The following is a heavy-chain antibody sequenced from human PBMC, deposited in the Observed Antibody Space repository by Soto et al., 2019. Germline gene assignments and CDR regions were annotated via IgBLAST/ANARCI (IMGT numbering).Heavy chain of an antibody. J-gene: IGHJ4*02. D-gene: IGHD5-18*01. CDR1: GFTFNSYE. V-gene: IGHV3-48*03. CDR2: VSGSGSNI. Sequence: XESLSLFCAASGFTFNSYEMSGVRQAPGKGLEWVSYVSGSGSNIYYADSVKGRFTISRDNAKNSLYLQMNSLRAEETAVYYCARGGYSYGFDYWGQGTPVTVPQ. CDR3: ARGGYSYGFDY.